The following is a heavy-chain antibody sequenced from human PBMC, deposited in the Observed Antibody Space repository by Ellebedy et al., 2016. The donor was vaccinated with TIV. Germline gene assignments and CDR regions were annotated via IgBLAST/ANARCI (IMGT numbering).Heavy chain of an antibody. J-gene: IGHJ4*02. V-gene: IGHV3-23*01. Sequence: PGGSLRLSCAASGLTFSSYDMSRVREAPGKGLEWVSGISGSGGSTYYADSVKGRFTISKDNSKNPLYLQMNGLRAEDTAIYYCAKGFYDSSVPFHYWGQGTLVTVSS. CDR2: ISGSGGST. CDR3: AKGFYDSSVPFHY. D-gene: IGHD3-22*01. CDR1: GLTFSSYD.